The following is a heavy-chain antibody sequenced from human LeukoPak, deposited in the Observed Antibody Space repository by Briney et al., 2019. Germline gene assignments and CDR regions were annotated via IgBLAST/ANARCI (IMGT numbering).Heavy chain of an antibody. Sequence: GGSLRLSCAASGFTFSSYGMHWVRQAPGKGLEWVAVISYDGSNEYYADSVKGRFTVSRDNSKNTLYLQMNSLRAEDTAVFYCAKGQNVDTASLDYWGQGTLVTVSS. CDR2: ISYDGSNE. CDR3: AKGQNVDTASLDY. CDR1: GFTFSSYG. D-gene: IGHD5-18*01. J-gene: IGHJ4*02. V-gene: IGHV3-30*18.